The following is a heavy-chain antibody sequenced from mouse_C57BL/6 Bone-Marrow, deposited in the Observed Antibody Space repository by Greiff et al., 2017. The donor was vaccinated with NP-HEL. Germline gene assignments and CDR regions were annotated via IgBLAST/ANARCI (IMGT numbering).Heavy chain of an antibody. CDR1: GYTFTSYW. CDR3: ARDNYGSGGYFDV. Sequence: QVQLQQSGAELVKPGASVKLSCKASGYTFTSYWMHWVKQRPGQGLEWIGMIHPNSGSTNYNEKFKSKATLTVDKSSSTAYMQLSSLTSEDSAVYYCARDNYGSGGYFDVWGTGTTVTVSS. J-gene: IGHJ1*03. V-gene: IGHV1-64*01. D-gene: IGHD1-1*01. CDR2: IHPNSGST.